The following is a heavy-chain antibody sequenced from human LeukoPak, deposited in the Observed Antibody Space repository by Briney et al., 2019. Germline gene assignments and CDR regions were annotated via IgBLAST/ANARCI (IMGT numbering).Heavy chain of an antibody. CDR3: ARDWVVRGVSVPAVWNWFDP. D-gene: IGHD3-10*01. V-gene: IGHV1-2*02. Sequence: GASVKVSCKASGYTFTGYYMHWVRQAPGQGLEWMGWINPNSGGRNYAQKFQGRVTMTRDTSISTAYMELSRLRSDDTAVYYCARDWVVRGVSVPAVWNWFDPWGQGTLVTVSS. CDR2: INPNSGGR. CDR1: GYTFTGYY. J-gene: IGHJ5*02.